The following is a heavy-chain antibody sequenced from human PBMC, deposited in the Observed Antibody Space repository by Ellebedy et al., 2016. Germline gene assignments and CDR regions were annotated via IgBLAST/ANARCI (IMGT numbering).Heavy chain of an antibody. CDR3: ARNRAAGDY. V-gene: IGHV3-7*04. CDR1: GFSFSSYW. J-gene: IGHJ4*02. D-gene: IGHD1-14*01. CDR2: IKPDGSET. Sequence: GESLKISCVASGFSFSSYWMKWLRQGPEKGLEWVASIKPDGSETNYVDSVKGRFTISRDNAKNSLNLQMNNLRVEDTAVYYCARNRAAGDYWGQGTLVTVSS.